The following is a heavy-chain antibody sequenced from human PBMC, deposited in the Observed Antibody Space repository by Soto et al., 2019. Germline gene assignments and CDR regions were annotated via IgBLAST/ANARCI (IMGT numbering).Heavy chain of an antibody. V-gene: IGHV3-33*01. J-gene: IGHJ4*02. CDR1: RFTFSSYR. Sequence: QVQLVESGGGVVQPGRSLRLSCAASRFTFSSYRMHWVRQAPGKGLGWGAGIWYDVSNKYYADSVMGRLTISRDNSKNTLYLQMNSLRVEETAVYYCAREDWVPYEYGSGSPLHYFDYWGQGTLVTVSS. CDR3: AREDWVPYEYGSGSPLHYFDY. CDR2: IWYDVSNK. D-gene: IGHD3-10*01.